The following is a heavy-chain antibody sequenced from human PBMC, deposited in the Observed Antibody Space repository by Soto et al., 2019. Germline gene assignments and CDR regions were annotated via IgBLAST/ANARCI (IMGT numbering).Heavy chain of an antibody. CDR1: GYTFTSYD. V-gene: IGHV1-8*01. J-gene: IGHJ5*02. Sequence: ASVKVSCKASGYTFTSYDINWVRQATGQGLEWMGWMNPNSGNTGYAQKFQGRVTMTRNTSISTAYMELSSLRSEDTAVYYCAREVLQRGVYSGYDWGWFDPWGQGTLVTVSS. D-gene: IGHD5-12*01. CDR2: MNPNSGNT. CDR3: AREVLQRGVYSGYDWGWFDP.